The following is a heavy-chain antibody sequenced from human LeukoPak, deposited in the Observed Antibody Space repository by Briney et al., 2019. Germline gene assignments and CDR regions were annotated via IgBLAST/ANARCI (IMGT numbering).Heavy chain of an antibody. V-gene: IGHV1-2*02. CDR2: IKPNSGGT. CDR3: ARDRDDLTNWFDP. D-gene: IGHD5-24*01. CDR1: GYTFTGYY. J-gene: IGHJ5*02. Sequence: ASVKVSCKASGYTFTGYYMHWVRQAPGQGLEWMGWIKPNSGGTNYAQKFQGRVTMTRDTSISTAYMELSRLRSDDSAVYYCARDRDDLTNWFDPWGQGTLVTVSS.